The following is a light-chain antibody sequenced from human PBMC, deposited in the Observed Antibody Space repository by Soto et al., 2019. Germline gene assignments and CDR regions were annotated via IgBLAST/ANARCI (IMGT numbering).Light chain of an antibody. J-gene: IGLJ2*01. Sequence: QSVLTQPASVSGSPGQSITISCTGTSSDIGGYNYVSWYQQHPGKAPKLIIYEVSNRPSGVSNRFSGSKSGNTASLTISGLQAEDEADYYCSSYRSGSTPVVFGGGTKVTVL. CDR2: EVS. V-gene: IGLV2-14*01. CDR3: SSYRSGSTPVV. CDR1: SSDIGGYNY.